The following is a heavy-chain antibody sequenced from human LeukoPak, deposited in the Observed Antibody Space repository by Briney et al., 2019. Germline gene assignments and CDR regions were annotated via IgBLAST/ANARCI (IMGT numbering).Heavy chain of an antibody. D-gene: IGHD3-3*01. CDR2: ISSSSSTI. CDR1: GFTFSSYS. V-gene: IGHV3-48*02. CDR3: ARDPYYDFWSGYPYYYYYGMDV. J-gene: IGHJ6*02. Sequence: PGGSLRLSCAASGFTFSSYSMNWVRQAPGKGLEWVSYISSSSSTIYYADSAKGRFTISRDNAKNSLYLQMNSLRDEDTAVYYCARDPYYDFWSGYPYYYYYGMDVWGQGTTVTVSS.